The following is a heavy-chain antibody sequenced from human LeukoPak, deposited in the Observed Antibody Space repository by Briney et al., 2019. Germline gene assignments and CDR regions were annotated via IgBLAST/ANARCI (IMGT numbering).Heavy chain of an antibody. CDR1: GYSFTNYW. D-gene: IGHD4-23*01. J-gene: IGHJ4*02. Sequence: GASLKISCKGSGYSFTNYWIGWVRQLPGKGLEWMGIMYPGNSDTRYSPSFQGQVTISADKSISTAYLQWSSLKASDTAMYYCTFVSNYGGNSGWDYWGQGTLVTVSS. CDR3: TFVSNYGGNSGWDY. CDR2: MYPGNSDT. V-gene: IGHV5-51*01.